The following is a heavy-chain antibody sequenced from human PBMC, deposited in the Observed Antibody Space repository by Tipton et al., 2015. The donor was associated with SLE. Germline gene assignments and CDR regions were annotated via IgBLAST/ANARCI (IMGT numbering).Heavy chain of an antibody. D-gene: IGHD3-22*01. CDR3: ARDEYRYDATGYHLLGHFDF. CDR1: GASVRSSDHY. CDR2: IYFGGSI. J-gene: IGHJ4*02. V-gene: IGHV4-39*07. Sequence: GLVKPSETLSLICTVSGASVRSSDHYWGWIRQPPGKGLEWIGNIYFGGSIYYNPSLKSRVIISVDASKDQFSLRLNSVTAADTAVYYCARDEYRYDATGYHLLGHFDFWGQGTLVTVSS.